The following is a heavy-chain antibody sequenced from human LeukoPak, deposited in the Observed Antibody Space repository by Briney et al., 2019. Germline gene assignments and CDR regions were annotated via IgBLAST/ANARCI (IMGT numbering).Heavy chain of an antibody. Sequence: PGGSLRLSCAASGFTFSSYGMHWVRQAPGKGLEWVAVISYDGSNKYYADSVKGRFTISRDNSKNTLYLQMNSLRAEDTAVYYCAKDQSSGWLRWGVDYWGQGTLVTVSS. CDR3: AKDQSSGWLRWGVDY. CDR1: GFTFSSYG. D-gene: IGHD5-12*01. CDR2: ISYDGSNK. J-gene: IGHJ4*02. V-gene: IGHV3-30*18.